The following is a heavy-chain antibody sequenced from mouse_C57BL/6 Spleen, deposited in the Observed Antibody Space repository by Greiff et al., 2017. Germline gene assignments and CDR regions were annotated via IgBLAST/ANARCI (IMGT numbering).Heavy chain of an antibody. CDR1: GYTFTSYW. V-gene: IGHV1-64*01. CDR3: ARGVFITTVVALDY. Sequence: QVQLQQPGAELVKPGASVKLSCKASGYTFTSYWMHWVKQRPRQGLEWIGMIHPNSGSTNYNEKFKSKATLTVDKSSSTAYMQLSSLTSEDSAVYYCARGVFITTVVALDYWGQGTTLTVSS. CDR2: IHPNSGST. J-gene: IGHJ2*01. D-gene: IGHD1-1*01.